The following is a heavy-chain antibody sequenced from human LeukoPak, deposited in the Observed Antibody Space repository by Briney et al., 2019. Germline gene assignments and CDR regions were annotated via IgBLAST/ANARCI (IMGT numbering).Heavy chain of an antibody. CDR3: ANLGYCSGGSCYYSWFDP. CDR1: GFTFSSYA. D-gene: IGHD2-15*01. V-gene: IGHV3-23*01. CDR2: ISGSGGST. J-gene: IGHJ5*02. Sequence: GGSLRLSCAASGFTFSSYAMSWVRQAPGKGLVWVSAISGSGGSTYYADSVKGRFTISRDNSKNTLYLQMNSLRAEDTAVYYCANLGYCSGGSCYYSWFDPWGQGTLVTVSS.